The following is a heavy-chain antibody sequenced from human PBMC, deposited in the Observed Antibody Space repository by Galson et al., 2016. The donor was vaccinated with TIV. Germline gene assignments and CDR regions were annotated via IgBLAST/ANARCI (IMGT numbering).Heavy chain of an antibody. V-gene: IGHV3-66*02. J-gene: IGHJ6*02. CDR2: ISSGGTT. CDR3: SRERRHCGNECYLYYYFGMDV. D-gene: IGHD2-21*01. Sequence: SLRLSCAASTFKVSDNYMTWVRQAPGQGLEWVSIISSGGTTHYANSARGRFTMSRDTDKNTVYLQMNNLRAEDTAVYYCSRERRHCGNECYLYYYFGMDVWGQGATVTVSS. CDR1: TFKVSDNY.